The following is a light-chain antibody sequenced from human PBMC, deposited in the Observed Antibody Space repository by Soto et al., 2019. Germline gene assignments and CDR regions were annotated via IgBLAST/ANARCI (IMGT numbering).Light chain of an antibody. J-gene: IGLJ2*01. CDR2: DVS. V-gene: IGLV2-14*03. CDR3: SSYPSSETHVL. Sequence: QSALTQPASVSRSPGQSITISCTGTSSDVGYYNSVSWYQRHPGKVPKLIIYDVSSRPSGVSNRFSGFKSGNTASLTISGLQAEDEADYYCSSYPSSETHVLFGGGTKLTVL. CDR1: SSDVGYYNS.